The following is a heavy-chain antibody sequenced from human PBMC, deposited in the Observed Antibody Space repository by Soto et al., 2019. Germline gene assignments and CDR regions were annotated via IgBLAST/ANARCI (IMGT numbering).Heavy chain of an antibody. J-gene: IGHJ3*02. CDR1: GFTFSSYA. CDR3: AKDLTFGGVIYTRAFDI. V-gene: IGHV3-23*01. Sequence: GGSLRLSCAASGFTFSSYAMSWVRQAPGKGLEWVSAISGSGGSTYYADSVKGRFTISRDNSKNTLYLQMNSLRAEDTAVYYCAKDLTFGGVIYTRAFDIWGQGTMVTVSS. D-gene: IGHD3-16*02. CDR2: ISGSGGST.